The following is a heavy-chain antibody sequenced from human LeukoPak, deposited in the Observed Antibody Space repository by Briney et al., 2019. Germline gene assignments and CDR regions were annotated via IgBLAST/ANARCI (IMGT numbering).Heavy chain of an antibody. V-gene: IGHV1-18*01. CDR2: ISAYKGNT. CDR1: GYTFTSYG. CDR3: ATVGGCSGGGCYSGVYSYYYMDV. J-gene: IGHJ6*03. Sequence: GASVKVSCKASGYTFTSYGFFWVRQAPGQGLEWMGWISAYKGNTNYVQKFQGRVTMTTDTSTRTAYMELRSLRSDDTAVYYCATVGGCSGGGCYSGVYSYYYMDVWGKGTTVTVSS. D-gene: IGHD2-15*01.